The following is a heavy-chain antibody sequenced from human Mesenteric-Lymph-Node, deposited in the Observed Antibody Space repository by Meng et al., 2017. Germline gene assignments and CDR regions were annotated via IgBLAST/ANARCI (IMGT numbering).Heavy chain of an antibody. CDR2: ISAYNGNT. CDR3: AREGCSGGSCYSGFDY. V-gene: IGHV1-18*04. J-gene: IGHJ4*02. CDR1: GYTFTTYY. D-gene: IGHD2-15*01. Sequence: QGQLVQSGAEVKKPGASVKVSCKASGYTFTTYYMHWVRQAPGQGLEWMGWISAYNGNTNYAQKLQGRVTMTTDTSTSTAYMELRSLRSDDTAVYYCAREGCSGGSCYSGFDYWGQGTLVTVSS.